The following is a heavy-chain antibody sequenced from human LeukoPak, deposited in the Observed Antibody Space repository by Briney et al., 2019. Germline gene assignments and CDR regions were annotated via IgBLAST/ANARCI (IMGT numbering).Heavy chain of an antibody. CDR1: GGTFSSYA. J-gene: IGHJ6*02. CDR2: IIPIFGTA. V-gene: IGHV1-69*13. CDR3: ARGPSGLKNYYYYGMDV. D-gene: IGHD5/OR15-5a*01. Sequence: ASVKVSCKASGGTFSSYAISWVRQAPGQGLEWMGGIIPIFGTANYAQKFQGRVTITADESTSTAYMELSSLRSEDTAAYYCARGPSGLKNYYYYGMDVWGQGTTVTVSS.